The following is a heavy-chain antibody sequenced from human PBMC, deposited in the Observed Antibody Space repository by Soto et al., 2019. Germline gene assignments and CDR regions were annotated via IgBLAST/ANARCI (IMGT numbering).Heavy chain of an antibody. CDR3: ARDYCSGGSCYLGPNFAP. D-gene: IGHD2-15*01. V-gene: IGHV1-2*04. CDR2: INPNSGGT. CDR1: GYTFTGYY. J-gene: IGHJ5*02. Sequence: ASVKVSCKASGYTFTGYYMHWVRQAPGQGLEWMGWINPNSGGTNYAQKFQGWVTMTRDTSISTAYMELSRLRSDDTAVYYCARDYCSGGSCYLGPNFAPWGQGTLVTVSS.